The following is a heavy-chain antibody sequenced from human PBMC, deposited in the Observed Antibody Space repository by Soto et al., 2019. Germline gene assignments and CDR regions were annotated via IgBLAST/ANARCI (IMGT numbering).Heavy chain of an antibody. J-gene: IGHJ5*02. CDR3: AAVVLWGIAARRFDP. Sequence: SVKVSCKASGFTFTSSAVQWVRQARGQRLEWIGWIVVGSGNTNYAQKFQERVTITRDMSTSTAYMELSSLRSEDTAVYYCAAVVLWGIAARRFDPWGQGTLVTVSS. CDR1: GFTFTSSA. CDR2: IVVGSGNT. D-gene: IGHD6-6*01. V-gene: IGHV1-58*01.